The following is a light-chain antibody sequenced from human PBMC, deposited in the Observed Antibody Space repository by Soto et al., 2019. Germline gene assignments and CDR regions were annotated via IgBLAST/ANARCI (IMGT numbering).Light chain of an antibody. CDR1: QSVLHSNGYNY. Sequence: RPVRTLSVTRWAPYHNKNKSSQSVLHSNGYNYLDWYLQKPGQSPQLLFYLGSKQACGVSDRFSGSGSGKESTLKISRVEADYVGVYCCMQALHSPAVTFGQGTKVDIK. CDR3: MQALHSPAVT. V-gene: IGKV2-28*01. J-gene: IGKJ1*01. CDR2: LGS.